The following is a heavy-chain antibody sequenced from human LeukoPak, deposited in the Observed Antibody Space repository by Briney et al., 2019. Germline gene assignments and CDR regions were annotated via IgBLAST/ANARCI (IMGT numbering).Heavy chain of an antibody. D-gene: IGHD1-26*01. Sequence: ASVKVSCKASGFTFTSSAEQWVRQARGQRLEWIGWIVVGSGNTNYAQKFQERVTITRDMSTSTAYMELSSLRSEDTAVYYCAASSGSGSYSASDYWGQGTLVTVSS. CDR1: GFTFTSSA. CDR3: AASSGSGSYSASDY. CDR2: IVVGSGNT. V-gene: IGHV1-58*01. J-gene: IGHJ4*02.